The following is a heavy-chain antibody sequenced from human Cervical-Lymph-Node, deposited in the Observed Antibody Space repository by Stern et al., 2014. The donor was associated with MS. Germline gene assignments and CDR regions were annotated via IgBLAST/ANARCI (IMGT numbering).Heavy chain of an antibody. CDR3: ARDSGTDTYYYYYGMDV. Sequence: QMQLVQSGAEAKKPGSSVKVSCKASGGTFSSHAVSWVRQAPGQGLEWMGGIIPIFRTTNYAQRFQGRVTITADKSTSTAYMELSSLRSEDTAVYYCARDSGTDTYYYYYGMDVWGQGTTVTVSS. CDR2: IIPIFRTT. J-gene: IGHJ6*02. V-gene: IGHV1-69*06. CDR1: GGTFSSHA. D-gene: IGHD1-1*01.